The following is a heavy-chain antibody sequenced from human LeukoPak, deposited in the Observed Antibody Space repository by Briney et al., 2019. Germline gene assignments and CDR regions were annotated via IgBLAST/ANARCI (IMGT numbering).Heavy chain of an antibody. D-gene: IGHD6-13*01. CDR3: ARDRDSSSWYFDY. Sequence: ASVKVSCKASGYTFTSYDINWVRQAPGQGLEWMGWINPNSGGTNYAQKFQGRVTMTRDTSISTAYMELSRLRSDDTAVYYCARDRDSSSWYFDYWGQGTLVTVSS. J-gene: IGHJ4*02. V-gene: IGHV1-2*02. CDR2: INPNSGGT. CDR1: GYTFTSYD.